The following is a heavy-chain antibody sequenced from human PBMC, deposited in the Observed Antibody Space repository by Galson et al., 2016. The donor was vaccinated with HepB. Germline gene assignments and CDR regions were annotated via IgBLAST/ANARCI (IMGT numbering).Heavy chain of an antibody. CDR3: ARDSGCSGGKGCYFDY. CDR2: IKEDGGEK. Sequence: SLRLSCAASGFTFSQYWMTWVRQAPEKGLAYVATIKEDGGEKYYVDSVKGRFTISRDNAKNSLYLQMNSLRAEDTAMYYCARDSGCSGGKGCYFDYWGQGTLVTGSS. J-gene: IGHJ4*02. CDR1: GFTFSQYW. D-gene: IGHD3-10*01. V-gene: IGHV3-7*01.